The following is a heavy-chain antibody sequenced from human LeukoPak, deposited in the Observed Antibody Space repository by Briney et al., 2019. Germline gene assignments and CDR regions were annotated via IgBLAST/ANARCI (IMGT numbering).Heavy chain of an antibody. D-gene: IGHD2-21*01. V-gene: IGHV4-4*09. CDR3: ARHGRGIATYGGGSYFDY. CDR1: GGSISSYY. Sequence: SQTLSLTCTVSGGSISSYYWSWIRQPPGKGLEWIGYIYTSGSTNYNPSLKSRVTISVDTSKNQFSLRLSSVTAADTAVYYCARHGRGIATYGGGSYFDYWGQGTLVTVSS. CDR2: IYTSGST. J-gene: IGHJ4*02.